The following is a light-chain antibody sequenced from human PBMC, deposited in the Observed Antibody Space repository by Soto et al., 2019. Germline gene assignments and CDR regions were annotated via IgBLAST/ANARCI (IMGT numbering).Light chain of an antibody. CDR2: AAS. V-gene: IGKV1-39*01. Sequence: DSQMTQSPSSLSASVGDRVTITCRASQSISSYLNWYQQKPGKAPKLLIYAASSLQSGVPSRFSGSGSGTDFTLTISSLQPEDFATYYCQQSYSTPLTCGQGTKVEIK. J-gene: IGKJ1*01. CDR1: QSISSY. CDR3: QQSYSTPLT.